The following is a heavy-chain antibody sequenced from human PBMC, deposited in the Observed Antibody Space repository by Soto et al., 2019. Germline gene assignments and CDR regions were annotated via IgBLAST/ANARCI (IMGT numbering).Heavy chain of an antibody. CDR3: AREERKGIISWFDP. Sequence: SETLSLTCTVSGGSVSGVDYFWSWIRQSPGKGLEWIGYIYYTGITHLNPSLKSRLTMAVDTSKNEFSLKLTSVSAADTAVYFCAREERKGIISWFDPWGQGTPVTV. CDR1: GGSVSGVDYF. J-gene: IGHJ5*02. V-gene: IGHV4-30-4*01. CDR2: IYYTGIT. D-gene: IGHD2-21*01.